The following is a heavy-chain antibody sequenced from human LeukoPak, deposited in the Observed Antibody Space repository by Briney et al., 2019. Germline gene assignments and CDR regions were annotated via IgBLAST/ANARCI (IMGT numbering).Heavy chain of an antibody. CDR3: ARHISSGGTYAHLDY. D-gene: IGHD1-26*01. CDR2: IHYNGNT. CDR1: GSMYNYY. Sequence: SETLSLTCTVSGSMYNYYWSWIRQPPGKGLEWIGYIHYNGNTNYNPSLKSRVTMSLDTSKNQVSLKLNSVTAADTAVYYCARHISSGGTYAHLDYWGQGTLVTVSS. J-gene: IGHJ4*02. V-gene: IGHV4-59*08.